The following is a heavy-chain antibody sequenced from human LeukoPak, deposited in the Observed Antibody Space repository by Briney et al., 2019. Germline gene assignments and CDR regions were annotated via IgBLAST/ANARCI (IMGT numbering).Heavy chain of an antibody. J-gene: IGHJ4*02. CDR2: ISGSGGDT. CDR1: GFTFSNYA. Sequence: PGGSLRLSCAASGFTFSNYAMSWVRQAPGKGLEWVSAISGSGGDTYYADSVKGRFTISRDNSKNTLYLHMNSLRAENTAVYYCAKLYNTLTSYYSHCDYWGQGTLVTVSS. V-gene: IGHV3-23*01. CDR3: AKLYNTLTSYYSHCDY. D-gene: IGHD3-9*01.